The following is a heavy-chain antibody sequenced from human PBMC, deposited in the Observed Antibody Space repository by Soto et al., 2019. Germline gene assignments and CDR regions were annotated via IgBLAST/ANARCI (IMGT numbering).Heavy chain of an antibody. V-gene: IGHV2-5*02. D-gene: IGHD3-3*01. CDR3: AHRVLRAVFGLVTTTAIYFHF. J-gene: IGHJ4*02. Sequence: ESGPTVVKPTETLTLTCTFSGFSLPTSGVGVGWVRQSPGKAPEWLAFIYWDDDKRYSTSLKSRLTITKDTSKNQVVLTMANVDPADTATYYCAHRVLRAVFGLVTTTAIYFHFWGQGTPVVVSS. CDR1: GFSLPTSGVG. CDR2: IYWDDDK.